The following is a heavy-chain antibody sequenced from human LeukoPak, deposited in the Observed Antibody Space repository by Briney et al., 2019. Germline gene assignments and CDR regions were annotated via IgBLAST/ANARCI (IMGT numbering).Heavy chain of an antibody. V-gene: IGHV1-69*04. CDR1: GGTFSSYA. CDR3: ARSLYYDFWSGYYTDY. D-gene: IGHD3-3*01. Sequence: SVKVSCKASGGTFSSYAISWVRQAPGQGLEWMGRIIPILGIANYAQKFQGRVTITADKSTSTACMELSSLRSEDTAVYYCARSLYYDFWSGYYTDYWGQGTLVTVSS. J-gene: IGHJ4*02. CDR2: IIPILGIA.